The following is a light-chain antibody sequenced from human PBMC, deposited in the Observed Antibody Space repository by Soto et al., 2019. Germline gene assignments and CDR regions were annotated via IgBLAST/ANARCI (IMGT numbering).Light chain of an antibody. Sequence: EIVMTQSPATLSVSPGERATLSCRASQSVSSSNLAWYQQKPGQAPRLLIYGASSRATGIPDRFSGSGSGTDFTLTISSLQSEDFAVYYCQQYDNWPSFGPGTKVDIK. V-gene: IGKV3D-15*01. J-gene: IGKJ3*01. CDR1: QSVSSSN. CDR3: QQYDNWPS. CDR2: GAS.